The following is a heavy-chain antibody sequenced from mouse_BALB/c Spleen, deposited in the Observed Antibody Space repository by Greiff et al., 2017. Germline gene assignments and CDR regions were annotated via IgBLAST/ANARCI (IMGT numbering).Heavy chain of an antibody. CDR3: AREVPTDMFAY. CDR1: GYTFTSYW. Sequence: VQLQESGAELAKPGASVKMSCKASGYTFTSYWMHWVKQRPGQGLEWIGYINPSTGYTEYNQKFKDKATLTADKSSSTAYMQLSSLTSEDSAVYYCAREVPTDMFAYWGQGTLVTGSA. V-gene: IGHV1-7*01. CDR2: INPSTGYT. D-gene: IGHD5-1*01. J-gene: IGHJ3*01.